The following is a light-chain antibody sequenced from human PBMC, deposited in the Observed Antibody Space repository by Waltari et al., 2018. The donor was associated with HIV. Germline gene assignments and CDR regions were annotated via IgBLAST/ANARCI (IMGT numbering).Light chain of an antibody. Sequence: QSALTQPASVSGSPGQSITISCTGTSSDVGGYNYVSWNQQHPGKAPKLMIYEVSNRPSGVSNRFSGSKSGNTASLTISGLQSEDEADYYCAAWDDSLNGNVIFGGGTKLTVL. J-gene: IGLJ2*01. CDR2: EVS. V-gene: IGLV2-14*01. CDR3: AAWDDSLNGNVI. CDR1: SSDVGGYNY.